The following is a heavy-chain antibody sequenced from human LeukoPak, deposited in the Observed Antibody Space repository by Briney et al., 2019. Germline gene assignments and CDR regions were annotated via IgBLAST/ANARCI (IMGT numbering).Heavy chain of an antibody. D-gene: IGHD1-26*01. CDR3: ARGGTSGSLIY. CDR2: INSDGSST. CDR1: GFTFSSYA. Sequence: GGSLRLSCAASGFTFSSYAMHRVRQAPGKGLVWVSRINSDGSSTSYADSVKGRFTISRDNAKNTLYLQMNSLRAEDTAVYYCARGGTSGSLIYWGQGTLVTVSS. J-gene: IGHJ4*02. V-gene: IGHV3-74*01.